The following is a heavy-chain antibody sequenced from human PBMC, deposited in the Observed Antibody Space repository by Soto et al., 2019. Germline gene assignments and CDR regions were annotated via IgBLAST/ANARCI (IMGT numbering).Heavy chain of an antibody. D-gene: IGHD3-3*01. CDR3: ARESSRITIFGVVITTSYYYHGMDV. Sequence: GGSLILSWAASGFTFGGYSMNWVRQAPGKGLEWVSSISSSSSYIYYADSVKGRFTISRDNAKNSLYLQMNSLRAEDTAVYYCARESSRITIFGVVITTSYYYHGMDVWGQGTTVT. J-gene: IGHJ6*02. V-gene: IGHV3-21*01. CDR1: GFTFGGYS. CDR2: ISSSSSYI.